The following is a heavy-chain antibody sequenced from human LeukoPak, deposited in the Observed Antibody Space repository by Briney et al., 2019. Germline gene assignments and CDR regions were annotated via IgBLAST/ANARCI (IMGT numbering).Heavy chain of an antibody. CDR1: SGSISTSNYY. CDR2: IFYSGST. Sequence: SETLSLTCTVSSGSISTSNYYWGWVRQPPGKALEWIGNIFYSGSTYYSPSLKSRVTMSVDTSKNQFSLKLSSVTAADTAVYYCARSGYYYDSSGYYSFDYWGQGTLVTVSS. CDR3: ARSGYYYDSSGYYSFDY. J-gene: IGHJ4*02. D-gene: IGHD3-22*01. V-gene: IGHV4-39*07.